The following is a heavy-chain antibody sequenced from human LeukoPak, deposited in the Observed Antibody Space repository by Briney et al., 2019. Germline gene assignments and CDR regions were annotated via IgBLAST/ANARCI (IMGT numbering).Heavy chain of an antibody. V-gene: IGHV1-18*04. CDR1: GYTFTNYG. J-gene: IGHJ5*02. D-gene: IGHD7-27*01. CDR2: INTYNGNT. Sequence: ASVKVSCKASGYTFTNYGISWVRQAPGQGLEWMGWINTYNGNTNYAQKFQGRDTMTTDTSTSTAYMELRSLRSDDTAVYYCARNSPRDVAGRQFLPGVLSLLSQCDNCFDPWGQGTLVSVSS. CDR3: ARNSPRDVAGRQFLPGVLSLLSQCDNCFDP.